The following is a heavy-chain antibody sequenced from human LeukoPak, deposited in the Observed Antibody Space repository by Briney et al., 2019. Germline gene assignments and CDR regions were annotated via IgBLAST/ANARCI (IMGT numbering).Heavy chain of an antibody. D-gene: IGHD2-15*01. CDR3: ARDLVDIVVVALRGDAFDI. CDR2: INPSGSST. Sequence: ASVKVSCKASGYSFTSHYMHWVRQAPGQGLEWLGLINPSGSSTLYAQKFQGRVTMTRDMSTSTVYMELSSLRSEDTAVYYCARDLVDIVVVALRGDAFDIWGQGTMVTVSS. J-gene: IGHJ3*02. V-gene: IGHV1-46*01. CDR1: GYSFTSHY.